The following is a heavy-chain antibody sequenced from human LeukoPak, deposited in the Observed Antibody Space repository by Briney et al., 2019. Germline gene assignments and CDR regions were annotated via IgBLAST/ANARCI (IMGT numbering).Heavy chain of an antibody. CDR3: AKVATYDILTGYSDDAFDI. V-gene: IGHV3-30*02. Sequence: GGSLRLSCAASGFPFSSYGMHWVRQAPGKGLEWVAFIRYDGSNKYYADSVKGRFTISRDNSKNTLYLQMNSLRAEDTAVYYCAKVATYDILTGYSDDAFDIWGQGTMVTVSS. CDR1: GFPFSSYG. CDR2: IRYDGSNK. D-gene: IGHD3-9*01. J-gene: IGHJ3*02.